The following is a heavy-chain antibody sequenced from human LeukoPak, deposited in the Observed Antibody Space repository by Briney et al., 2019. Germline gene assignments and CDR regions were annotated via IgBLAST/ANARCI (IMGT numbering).Heavy chain of an antibody. V-gene: IGHV4-39*01. CDR1: GGSISSRSYY. Sequence: SETLSLTCSVSGGSISSRSYYWGWIRQPPGKGLEWIGSIYYSGGTDYNPSLKSRVTISVDTSKNQFSLKLSSVTAADTAVYYCAGQTRSGWHLFDYWGQGTLVTVSS. J-gene: IGHJ4*02. D-gene: IGHD6-19*01. CDR3: AGQTRSGWHLFDY. CDR2: IYYSGGT.